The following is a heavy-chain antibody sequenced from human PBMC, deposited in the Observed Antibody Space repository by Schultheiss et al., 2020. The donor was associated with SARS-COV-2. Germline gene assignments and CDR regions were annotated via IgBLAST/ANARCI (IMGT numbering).Heavy chain of an antibody. CDR1: GGTFSSYA. D-gene: IGHD6-13*01. CDR2: IIPIFGTA. Sequence: SVKVSCKASGGTFSSYAISWVRQAPGQGLEWMGGIIPIFGTANYAQKFQGRVTITADESTSTAYMELSSLRSEDTAVYYCARGIAAAGTDAFDIWGQGTMVTVSS. CDR3: ARGIAAAGTDAFDI. J-gene: IGHJ3*02. V-gene: IGHV1-69*13.